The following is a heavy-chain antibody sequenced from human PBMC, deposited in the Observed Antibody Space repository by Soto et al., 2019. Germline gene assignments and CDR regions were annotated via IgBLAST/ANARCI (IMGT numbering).Heavy chain of an antibody. Sequence: QEQLEESGGGVVQPGRSLRLSCAASGFSFSTYGIHWVRQAPGKGLEWVSLISTDGSNKYYADSVKGRFTICRDNSKGTVHLQMDRVSTADTAVYYCANHHDRSWLLPRFFDRDGVDVWGQAATGTLSS. CDR2: ISTDGSNK. V-gene: IGHV3-30*18. CDR1: GFSFSTYG. J-gene: IGHJ6*02. D-gene: IGHD3-22*01. CDR3: ANHHDRSWLLPRFFDRDGVDV.